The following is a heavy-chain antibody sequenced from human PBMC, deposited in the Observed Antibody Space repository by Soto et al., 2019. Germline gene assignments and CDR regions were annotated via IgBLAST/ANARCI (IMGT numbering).Heavy chain of an antibody. CDR2: ISSSSSYI. Sequence: PGGSLRLSCAASGFTFSSYSMNWVRQAPGKGLEWVSSISSSSSYIYYADSVKGRFTISRDNAKNSLYLQMNSLRAEDTAVYYCARDPAAGYNWFDPWGQGTLVTVSS. D-gene: IGHD6-13*01. J-gene: IGHJ5*02. CDR3: ARDPAAGYNWFDP. V-gene: IGHV3-21*01. CDR1: GFTFSSYS.